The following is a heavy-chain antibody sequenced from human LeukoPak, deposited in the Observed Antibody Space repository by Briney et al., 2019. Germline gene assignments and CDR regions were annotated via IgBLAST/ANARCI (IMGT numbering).Heavy chain of an antibody. V-gene: IGHV3-23*01. D-gene: IGHD6-19*01. Sequence: GGSLRLSCAVSGFTFSSYAMTWVREAPGKGLEWVSAISGTGANTYYADSVNGRFTTSRDNPRSTLYLQMNSLSNEGTAVYYCAXADNNGWYYFDYWGQGTLVTVSS. CDR1: GFTFSSYA. CDR3: AXADNNGWYYFDY. CDR2: ISGTGANT. J-gene: IGHJ4*02.